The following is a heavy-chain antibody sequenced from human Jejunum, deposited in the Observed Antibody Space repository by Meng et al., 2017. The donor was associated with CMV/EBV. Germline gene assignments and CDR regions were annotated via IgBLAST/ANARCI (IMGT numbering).Heavy chain of an antibody. D-gene: IGHD5-18*01. V-gene: IGHV3-48*03. J-gene: IGHJ2*01. CDR2: ISSSGSSI. Sequence: FTFSIYAMTWVRQAPGKGLEWVSYISSSGSSIYYADSVKGRFTISRDNAKNSLYLQMSSLRVEDTAVYYCAREGTQLWPPNWFFDLWGRGTLVTVSS. CDR1: FTFSIYA. CDR3: AREGTQLWPPNWFFDL.